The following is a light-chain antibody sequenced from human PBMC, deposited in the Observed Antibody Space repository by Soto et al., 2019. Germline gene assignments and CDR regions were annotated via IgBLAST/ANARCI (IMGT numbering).Light chain of an antibody. J-gene: IGKJ2*01. CDR3: QQQGT. Sequence: EIVLTQSPGTLSLSPGERATLSCRASEFLSSSYLVWYQQKPGQAPRLLLHPASRRATGIPDRFSGSGSATEYTLTISTLEIEDFAVYYCQQQGTFGQGTKLEIK. CDR2: PAS. V-gene: IGKV3-20*01. CDR1: EFLSSSY.